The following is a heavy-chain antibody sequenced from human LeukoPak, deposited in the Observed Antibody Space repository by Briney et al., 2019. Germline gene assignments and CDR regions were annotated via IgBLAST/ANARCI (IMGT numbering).Heavy chain of an antibody. Sequence: SETLSLTCTVSGGSISSYYWSWIRQPPRKGLEWIGYIYYSGSTNYNPSLKSRVTISVDTSKNQFSLKLSSVTAADTAVYYCARVLTMVRGVKTPFFDYWGQGTLVTVSS. J-gene: IGHJ4*02. CDR3: ARVLTMVRGVKTPFFDY. CDR1: GGSISSYY. D-gene: IGHD3-10*01. V-gene: IGHV4-59*01. CDR2: IYYSGST.